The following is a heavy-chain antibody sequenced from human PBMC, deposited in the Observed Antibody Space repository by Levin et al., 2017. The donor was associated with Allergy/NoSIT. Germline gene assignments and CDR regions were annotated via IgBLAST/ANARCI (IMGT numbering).Heavy chain of an antibody. CDR2: ISYDGSNK. V-gene: IGHV3-30-3*01. CDR3: ARDRTYYDFWSGYSKGDV. J-gene: IGHJ6*04. Sequence: PGGSLRLSCAASGFTFSSYAMHWVRQAPGKGLEWVAVISYDGSNKYYADSVKGRFTISRDNSKNTLYLQMNSLRAEDTAVYYCARDRTYYDFWSGYSKGDVWGKGTTVTVSS. CDR1: GFTFSSYA. D-gene: IGHD3-3*01.